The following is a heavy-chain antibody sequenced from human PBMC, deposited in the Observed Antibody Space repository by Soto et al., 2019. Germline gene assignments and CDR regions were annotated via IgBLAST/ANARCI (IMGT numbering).Heavy chain of an antibody. Sequence: QVQLVQSGAEVKEPGASVQISCKASGYTFTSYGISWVRQAPGQGLEWMSWISAYNGATNYAQKVQGRVTMTTDTATSTAFMELRSLRFDDTAVYYCVRDPDGHIDFDYWGQGTLVTVSS. CDR1: GYTFTSYG. J-gene: IGHJ4*02. CDR3: VRDPDGHIDFDY. CDR2: ISAYNGAT. V-gene: IGHV1-18*01.